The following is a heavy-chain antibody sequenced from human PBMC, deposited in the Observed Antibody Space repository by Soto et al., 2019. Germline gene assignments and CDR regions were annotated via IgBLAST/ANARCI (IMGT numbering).Heavy chain of an antibody. D-gene: IGHD3-10*01. J-gene: IGHJ4*02. CDR3: AKDGWGGGFDY. V-gene: IGHV3-30*18. CDR1: GFTVSSYV. CDR2: ISYDGSNK. Sequence: PGGSLRLCCAASGFTVSSYVMHWVRQAPGKGLEWVAVISYDGSNKYYADSVKGRFTISRDNSKNTLYLQMNSLRAEDTAVYYCAKDGWGGGFDYWGQGTLVTVSS.